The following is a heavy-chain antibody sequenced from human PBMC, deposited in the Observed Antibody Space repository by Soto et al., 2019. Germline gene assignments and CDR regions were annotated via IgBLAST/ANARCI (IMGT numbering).Heavy chain of an antibody. J-gene: IGHJ4*02. CDR2: ISGSGGST. CDR3: AKDRIAAAGTPDY. V-gene: IGHV3-23*01. CDR1: GFTFSIYA. D-gene: IGHD6-13*01. Sequence: GSMRLSCAASGFTFSIYARSWVRQAPGKGLEWVSAISGSGGSTYYADSVKGRFTISRDNSKNTLYLQMNSLRAEDTAVYYCAKDRIAAAGTPDYWGQGTLVPVSS.